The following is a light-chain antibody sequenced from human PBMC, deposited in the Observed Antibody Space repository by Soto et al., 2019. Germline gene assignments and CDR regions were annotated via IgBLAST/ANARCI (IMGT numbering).Light chain of an antibody. V-gene: IGLV2-14*01. J-gene: IGLJ1*01. CDR3: SSYTSSITVV. Sequence: QSVLTQPASVSGSPGQSTTISCTGTSSDVGGYNYVSWYQQHPGKAPKVLIYEVNDRPSGVSNRFSGSKSGNTASLTISGLQAEDEGDYYCSSYTSSITVVFGTGTKLTVL. CDR2: EVN. CDR1: SSDVGGYNY.